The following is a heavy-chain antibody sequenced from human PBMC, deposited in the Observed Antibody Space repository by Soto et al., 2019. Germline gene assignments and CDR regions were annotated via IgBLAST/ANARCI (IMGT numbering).Heavy chain of an antibody. J-gene: IGHJ4*02. CDR3: ARVRVIRGVIPSHFGL. CDR2: SIHLYGTV. CDR1: GGTFNSYG. Sequence: QDHLAQSGAEVKKPGSSVTVSCKASGGTFNSYGISWVGQAPGQGLDWMGVSIHLYGTVNYAQKFQGRVSITPNKSTSKAYMDLSSLRSDDTAVYYCARVRVIRGVIPSHFGLWGQGTMVTVSS. V-gene: IGHV1-69*06. D-gene: IGHD3-10*01.